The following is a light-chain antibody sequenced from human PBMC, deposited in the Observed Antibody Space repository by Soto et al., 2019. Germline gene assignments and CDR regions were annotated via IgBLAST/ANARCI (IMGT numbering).Light chain of an antibody. V-gene: IGKV3-20*01. CDR2: GTS. J-gene: IGKJ5*01. CDR1: QTVRNNY. CDR3: QQSDT. Sequence: EFVLTQSPGTLSLSPGERATLSCRASQTVRNNYLAWYQQKPGQAPRLLIYGTSSRATGIPDRLSGSGSGTDFTLTISRLEPEDFAVYYCQQSDTFGQGTRLEIK.